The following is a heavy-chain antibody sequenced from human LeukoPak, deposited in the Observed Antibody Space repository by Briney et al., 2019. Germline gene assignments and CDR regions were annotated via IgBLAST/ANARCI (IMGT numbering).Heavy chain of an antibody. CDR2: IYYSGST. CDR1: GGSISSSSYY. Sequence: ASETLSLTCTVSGGSISSSSYYWGWIRQPPGKGLEWIGSIYYSGSTYYNPSLKSRVTISVDTSNNQFSLRLNSVTAADTAVYFCALLQAYRPLDYWGQGTLVTVSS. J-gene: IGHJ4*02. D-gene: IGHD2/OR15-2a*01. V-gene: IGHV4-39*07. CDR3: ALLQAYRPLDY.